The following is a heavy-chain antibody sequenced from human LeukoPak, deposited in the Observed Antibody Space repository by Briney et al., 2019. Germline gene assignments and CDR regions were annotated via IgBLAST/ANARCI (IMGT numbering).Heavy chain of an antibody. Sequence: GGSLRLSCAASGFTFSSYSMNWVRQAPGKGLEGVSHITASGTAMFYADSVKGRFTISRDNAKNSLYLQMNSLRDEDTAVYYCASSGSYRFDYWGQGTLVTVPS. CDR1: GFTFSSYS. J-gene: IGHJ4*02. D-gene: IGHD1-26*01. V-gene: IGHV3-48*02. CDR2: ITASGTAM. CDR3: ASSGSYRFDY.